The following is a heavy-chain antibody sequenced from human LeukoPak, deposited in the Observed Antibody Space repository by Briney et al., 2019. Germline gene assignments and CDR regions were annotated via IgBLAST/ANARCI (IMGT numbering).Heavy chain of an antibody. V-gene: IGHV3-74*01. CDR1: EFTYW. CDR2: INSDGSST. D-gene: IGHD2-2*01. Sequence: GGSLRLSCAASEFTYWMSWVRQAPGKGLVWVSRINSDGSSTSYADSVKGRFTISRDNAKNTLYLQMNSLRAEDTAVYYCARDLVPAAIFYWFDPWGQGTLVTVSS. J-gene: IGHJ5*02. CDR3: ARDLVPAAIFYWFDP.